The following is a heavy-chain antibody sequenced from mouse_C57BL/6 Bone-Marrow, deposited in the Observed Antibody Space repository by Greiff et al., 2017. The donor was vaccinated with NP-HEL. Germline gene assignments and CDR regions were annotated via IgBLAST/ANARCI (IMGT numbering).Heavy chain of an antibody. Sequence: EVQLVESGGDLVKPGGSLKLSCAASGFTFSSYGMSWVRQTPDKRLEWVATISSGGSYTYYPDSVKGRFTISRDDAKNTLYLQMSSLKSDDIAMYYCARHWFAYGGQGTLVTVSA. V-gene: IGHV5-6*01. CDR2: ISSGGSYT. J-gene: IGHJ3*01. CDR3: ARHWFAY. CDR1: GFTFSSYG.